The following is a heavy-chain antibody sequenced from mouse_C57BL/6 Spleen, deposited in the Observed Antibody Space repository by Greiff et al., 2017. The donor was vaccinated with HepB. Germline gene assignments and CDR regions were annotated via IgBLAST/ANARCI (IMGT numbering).Heavy chain of an antibody. CDR3: ARHYEAHYYGSSYVGYFDY. D-gene: IGHD1-1*01. CDR2: ISSGGSYT. Sequence: EVQVVESGGDLVKPGGSLKLSCAASGFTFSSYGMSWVRQTPDKRLEWVATISSGGSYTYYPDSVKGRFTISRDNAKNTLYLQMSSLKSEDTAMYYCARHYEAHYYGSSYVGYFDYWGQGTTLTVSS. CDR1: GFTFSSYG. V-gene: IGHV5-6*01. J-gene: IGHJ2*01.